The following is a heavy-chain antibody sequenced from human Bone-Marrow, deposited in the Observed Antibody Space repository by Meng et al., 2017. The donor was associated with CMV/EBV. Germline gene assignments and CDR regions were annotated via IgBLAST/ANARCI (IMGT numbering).Heavy chain of an antibody. CDR3: TRHLS. CDR1: GFTFSNAW. V-gene: IGHV3-73*01. J-gene: IGHJ4*02. CDR2: IRSKANSYAT. Sequence: GESLKISCAASGFTFSNAWMSWVRQASGKGLEWVGRIRSKANSYATAYAASVKGRFTISRDDSKNTAYLQMNSLKTEDTAVYYCTRHLSWGQGTLVTVSS.